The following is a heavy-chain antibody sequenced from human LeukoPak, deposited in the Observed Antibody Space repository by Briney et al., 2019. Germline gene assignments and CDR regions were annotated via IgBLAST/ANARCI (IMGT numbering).Heavy chain of an antibody. CDR3: ARRPGYYFDY. V-gene: IGHV4-59*01. D-gene: IGHD3-10*01. CDR1: GGSMRGLY. CDR2: IYYSGNT. J-gene: IGHJ4*02. Sequence: SETLSLTCTVSGGSMRGLYLSWIRQSPGMGLEWIGYIYYSGNTNYNPSLKSRVTISLDTSRSQSSLKLTSVAAADRAVYYCARRPGYYFDYWGQGILVTVSS.